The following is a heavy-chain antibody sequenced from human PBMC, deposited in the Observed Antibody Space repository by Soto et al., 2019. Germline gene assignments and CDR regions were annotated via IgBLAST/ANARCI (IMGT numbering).Heavy chain of an antibody. CDR3: ARGGPGYCTNGVCYWYDY. Sequence: GGSLRLSCAASGFTFSSYGMHWVRQAPGKGLEWVAVIWYDGSNKYYADSVKGRFTISRDNSKNTLYLQMNSLRAEDTAVYYCARGGPGYCTNGVCYWYDYWGQGTLVTVSS. V-gene: IGHV3-33*01. D-gene: IGHD2-8*01. J-gene: IGHJ4*02. CDR1: GFTFSSYG. CDR2: IWYDGSNK.